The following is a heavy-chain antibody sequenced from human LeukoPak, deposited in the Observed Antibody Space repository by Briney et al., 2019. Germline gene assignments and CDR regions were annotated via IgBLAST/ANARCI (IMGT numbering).Heavy chain of an antibody. Sequence: GGSLRLSCAASGFTFSDYYMSWIRQAPGKGLEWVSYISSSGSTIYYADSVKGRFTISRDNAKNSLYLQMNSLRAEDTAVYYCARVGFYYDSSGYYLDYWGQGTLVTVSS. CDR3: ARVGFYYDSSGYYLDY. J-gene: IGHJ4*02. V-gene: IGHV3-11*04. CDR2: ISSSGSTI. CDR1: GFTFSDYY. D-gene: IGHD3-22*01.